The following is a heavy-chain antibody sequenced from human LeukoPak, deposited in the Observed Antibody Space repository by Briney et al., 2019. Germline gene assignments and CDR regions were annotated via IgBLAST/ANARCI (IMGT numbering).Heavy chain of an antibody. Sequence: GGSLRLSCAASGFPFSNYAMSWVRQAPGKGLECVSVISGDGGTTYYADSVKGRFTISRDNAKNSLYLQMNSLRAEDTAVYYCASLYSSSWYGISYYYYGMDVWGQGTTVTVSS. CDR3: ASLYSSSWYGISYYYYGMDV. D-gene: IGHD6-13*01. CDR1: GFPFSNYA. V-gene: IGHV3-23*01. CDR2: ISGDGGTT. J-gene: IGHJ6*02.